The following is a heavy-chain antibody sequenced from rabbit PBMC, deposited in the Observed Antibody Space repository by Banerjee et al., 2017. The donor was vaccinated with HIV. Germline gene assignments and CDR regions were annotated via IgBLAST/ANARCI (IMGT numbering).Heavy chain of an antibody. Sequence: QSLEESGGGLVKPGASLTLTCTASGFSLSSYDMCWVRQAPGKGLELIGCIYAGSSDNTYYARWAKGRFTISKTSSTTVTLQMTSLTAADTATYFCARNFNLWGQGTLVTVS. CDR2: IYAGSSDNT. J-gene: IGHJ4*01. V-gene: IGHV1S40*01. CDR1: GFSLSSYD. CDR3: ARNFNL.